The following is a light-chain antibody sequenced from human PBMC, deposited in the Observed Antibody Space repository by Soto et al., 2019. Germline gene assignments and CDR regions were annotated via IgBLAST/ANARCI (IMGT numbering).Light chain of an antibody. CDR1: ESLSTY. V-gene: IGKV3-15*01. Sequence: EIVMTQSPAALFVSPGERVTLSCRASESLSTYLAWYQHKPGQAPRLLIYGASTKATGIPARFSGSGSATDFTLTISSLQSEDFAVYYCQSYNDWPFAFGQGTKVDIK. CDR2: GAS. J-gene: IGKJ2*01. CDR3: QSYNDWPFA.